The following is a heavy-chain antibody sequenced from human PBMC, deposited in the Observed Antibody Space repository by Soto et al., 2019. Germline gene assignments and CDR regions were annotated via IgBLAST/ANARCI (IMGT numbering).Heavy chain of an antibody. CDR1: GGTFSSYR. Sequence: SVKVSCKGSGGTFSSYRINWVRQAPGQGLEWLGGIVPIYRTADYAQKFQGRVTITADESARTAYLEVRSLKSQDTAVYYCARDSGAKLSSSWGQGTLVTVSS. D-gene: IGHD6-13*01. CDR2: IVPIYRTA. V-gene: IGHV1-69*13. CDR3: ARDSGAKLSSS. J-gene: IGHJ4*02.